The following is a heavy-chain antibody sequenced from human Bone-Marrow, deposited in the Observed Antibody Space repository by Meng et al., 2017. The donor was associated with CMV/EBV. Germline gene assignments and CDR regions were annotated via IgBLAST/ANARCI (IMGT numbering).Heavy chain of an antibody. CDR3: ARDYYDSGGYYYTEGYYHGLAV. D-gene: IGHD3-22*01. CDR1: GDSVSSNSAA. J-gene: IGHJ6*01. Sequence: SCAISGDSVSSNSAAWNWIRQSPSRGLEWLGRTYYRSKWYNDYAISVKSRITINPDTSKNQFSLQLNSVTPEDTAVYYCARDYYDSGGYYYTEGYYHGLAVWGPGPTVTCFS. CDR2: TYYRSKWYN. V-gene: IGHV6-1*01.